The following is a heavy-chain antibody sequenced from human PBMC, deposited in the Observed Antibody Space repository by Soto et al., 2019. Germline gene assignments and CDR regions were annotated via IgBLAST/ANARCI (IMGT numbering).Heavy chain of an antibody. CDR1: GYTFTSHG. CDR2: ISGYNGNT. J-gene: IGHJ4*02. D-gene: IGHD2-21*02. CDR3: ARDGGAHRGGDCYRTALDY. Sequence: QIQLVQSGAEVKKPGASVKVSCKDSGYTFTSHGIGWVRQAPGQGPEWMGWISGYNGNTNYAQKFQRRLTMTTDTPTSTAYRELRSLRSDDTAVYSCARDGGAHRGGDCYRTALDYWGPGTLFTVSS. V-gene: IGHV1-18*01.